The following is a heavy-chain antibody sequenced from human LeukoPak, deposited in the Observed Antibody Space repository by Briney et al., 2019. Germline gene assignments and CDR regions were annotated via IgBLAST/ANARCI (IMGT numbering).Heavy chain of an antibody. V-gene: IGHV1-2*02. CDR3: ARVPRLEYYDSSGYQDY. J-gene: IGHJ4*02. Sequence: GASVKVSCKASGYTFTGYYMDWVRQAPGQGLEWMGWINPKSGGTNYAQKFRGRVTMTRDTSISTAYMELSRLRSDDTAVYYCARVPRLEYYDSSGYQDYWGQGTLVTVAS. CDR1: GYTFTGYY. D-gene: IGHD3-22*01. CDR2: INPKSGGT.